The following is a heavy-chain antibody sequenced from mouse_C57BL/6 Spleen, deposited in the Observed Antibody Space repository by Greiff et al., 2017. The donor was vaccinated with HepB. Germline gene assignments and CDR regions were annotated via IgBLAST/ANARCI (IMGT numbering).Heavy chain of an antibody. D-gene: IGHD1-1*01. V-gene: IGHV1-54*01. CDR2: LNPGSGGT. J-gene: IGHJ3*01. CDR3: ARGDLISTPVSGAY. CDR1: GYAFTNYL. Sequence: VQLQQSGAELVRPGTSVKVSCKASGYAFTNYLIEWVKQRPGQGLEWIGVLNPGSGGTNYTEKFKGNATLTAEKSSSTAYMQLSSLTSEDSAVYFWARGDLISTPVSGAYWGQVTLVTVSA.